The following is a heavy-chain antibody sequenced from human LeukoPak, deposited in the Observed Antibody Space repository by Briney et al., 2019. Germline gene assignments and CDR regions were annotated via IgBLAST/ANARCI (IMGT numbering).Heavy chain of an antibody. CDR2: INHSGST. V-gene: IGHV4-34*01. Sequence: SETLSLTCTVSGASISGYYWSWIRQPPGKGLEWIGEINHSGSTNYNPSLKSRVTISVDTSKNQFSLKLSSVTAADTAVYYCARQTVSSSNPFDYWGQGTLVTVSS. D-gene: IGHD6-13*01. CDR3: ARQTVSSSNPFDY. CDR1: GASISGYY. J-gene: IGHJ4*02.